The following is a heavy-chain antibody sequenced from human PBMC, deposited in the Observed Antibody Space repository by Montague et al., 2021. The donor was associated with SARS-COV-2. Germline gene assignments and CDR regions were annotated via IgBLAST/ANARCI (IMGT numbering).Heavy chain of an antibody. D-gene: IGHD1-20*01. V-gene: IGHV4-4*07. CDR1: GGSISGYY. CDR3: VRDQGRSTWNYPDY. Sequence: SETLSLTCTVSGGSISGYYWSWFRQSAGKGLEWIGRIYNSGSTSYNPSLKSRVTMSVDTSKNQFSLKLSSVTATDTAVYSCVRDQGRSTWNYPDYWGQGTLVTVSS. J-gene: IGHJ4*02. CDR2: IYNSGST.